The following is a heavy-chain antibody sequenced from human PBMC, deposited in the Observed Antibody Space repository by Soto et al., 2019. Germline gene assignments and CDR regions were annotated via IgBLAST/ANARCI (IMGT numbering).Heavy chain of an antibody. CDR2: ISSSGETL. J-gene: IGHJ4*02. CDR1: GFTFRNYE. D-gene: IGHD1-1*01. Sequence: GGSLRLSCVTSGFTFRNYEMTWVRRAPGKGLEWVSYISSSGETLHYADSVKGRFTMSRDNAKNSLYLQMNSLRVEDTGVYYCARGTGGYIPRAIDLRYWGQGTSVTVSS. CDR3: ARGTGGYIPRAIDLRY. V-gene: IGHV3-48*03.